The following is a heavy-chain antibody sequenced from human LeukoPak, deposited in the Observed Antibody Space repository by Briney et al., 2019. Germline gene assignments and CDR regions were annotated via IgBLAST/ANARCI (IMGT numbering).Heavy chain of an antibody. CDR2: IHYSGST. CDR3: ARFSLTANAGGH. D-gene: IGHD3-16*01. V-gene: IGHV4-39*07. CDR1: GGSISSSSYY. J-gene: IGHJ4*02. Sequence: PAETLSLPCSFCGGSISSSSYYWGWIRQPPVKGLEWIEPIHYSGSTYYNSSVQSRVTTSEDKSKNQCSLKANSVTAADTAVYYWARFSLTANAGGHWGQGTLVTVSS.